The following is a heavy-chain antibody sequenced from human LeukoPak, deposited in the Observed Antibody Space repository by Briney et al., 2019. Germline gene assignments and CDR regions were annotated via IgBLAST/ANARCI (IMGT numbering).Heavy chain of an antibody. D-gene: IGHD6-6*01. V-gene: IGHV3-33*01. Sequence: PGGSLRLSCAASGFTFSTHGMHWVRQAPGKGLEWVAVMWFDGSKKYYAASVKGRFTISRDNSKNTLYLQMNSLRAEDTALYYCARGMGGSSFYYNYGMVVWGQGTTVTVSS. CDR3: ARGMGGSSFYYNYGMVV. CDR2: MWFDGSKK. J-gene: IGHJ6*02. CDR1: GFTFSTHG.